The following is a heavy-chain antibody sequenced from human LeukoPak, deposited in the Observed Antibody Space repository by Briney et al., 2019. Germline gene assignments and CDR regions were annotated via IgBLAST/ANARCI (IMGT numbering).Heavy chain of an antibody. D-gene: IGHD2-2*01. CDR3: ARDRDLKYQLPTGYYMDV. J-gene: IGHJ6*03. Sequence: SETLSLTCTVSGGSISSYYWSWIRQPPGKGLEWIGYIYYSGSTNYNPSLKSRVTISVDTSKNQFSLKLSSVTAADTAVYYCARDRDLKYQLPTGYYMDVWGKGTTVTVSS. V-gene: IGHV4-59*12. CDR2: IYYSGST. CDR1: GGSISSYY.